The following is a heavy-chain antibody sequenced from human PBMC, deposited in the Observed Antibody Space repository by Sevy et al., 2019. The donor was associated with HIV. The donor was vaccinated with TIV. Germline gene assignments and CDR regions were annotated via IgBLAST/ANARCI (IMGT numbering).Heavy chain of an antibody. CDR3: ARGPRSIVKFDP. Sequence: QSQTLSLTCAVYGGSFSNYYWSWIRQPPGKGLEWIGEINHSGNTNYKPSLKSRVTVSIDTSKNQFSLNLTSVTAADTAVYYCARGPRSIVKFDPWGQGTLVTVSS. CDR1: GGSFSNYY. V-gene: IGHV4-34*01. D-gene: IGHD1-26*01. J-gene: IGHJ5*02. CDR2: INHSGNT.